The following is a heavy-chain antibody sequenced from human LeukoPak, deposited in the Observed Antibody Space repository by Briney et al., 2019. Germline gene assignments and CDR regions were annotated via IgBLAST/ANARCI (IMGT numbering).Heavy chain of an antibody. CDR2: IYTGGST. CDR1: GGSINSYF. J-gene: IGHJ4*02. Sequence: SETLSLTCTVSGGSINSYFWTWIRQPAGKGLEWIGCIYTGGSTNYNPSLKSRVTMSVDTSKNQFSLKLNSVTAADTAVYYCARSNYYDSSGYVYWGQGTLVTVSS. V-gene: IGHV4-4*07. D-gene: IGHD3-22*01. CDR3: ARSNYYDSSGYVY.